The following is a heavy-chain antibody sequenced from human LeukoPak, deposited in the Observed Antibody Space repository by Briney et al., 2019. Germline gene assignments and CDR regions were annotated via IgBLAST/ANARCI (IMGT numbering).Heavy chain of an antibody. D-gene: IGHD3-22*01. J-gene: IGHJ4*02. V-gene: IGHV3-23*01. CDR3: AKDQNYYDSSGLFDY. CDR2: ISGSGGRT. Sequence: PGGSLRLSCAASGFTFSSYWMSWVRQAPGKGLEWVSAISGSGGRTYYADSVKGRFTISRDNSKNTLYLQMNSLRAEDTAVYYCAKDQNYYDSSGLFDYWDQGTLVTVSS. CDR1: GFTFSSYW.